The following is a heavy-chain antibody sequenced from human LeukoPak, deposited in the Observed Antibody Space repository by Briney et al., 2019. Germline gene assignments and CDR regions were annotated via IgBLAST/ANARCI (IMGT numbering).Heavy chain of an antibody. CDR2: INHSGST. J-gene: IGHJ6*03. CDR1: GGSFSGYY. Sequence: PSETLSLTCAVYGGSFSGYYWSWIRQPPGKGLEWIGEINHSGSTNYNPSLKSRVTISVDTSKNQFSLKLSSVTAADTAVYYCARVGGVEDDDYYYYYMDVWGKGITVTVSS. D-gene: IGHD3-16*01. CDR3: ARVGGVEDDDYYYYYMDV. V-gene: IGHV4-34*01.